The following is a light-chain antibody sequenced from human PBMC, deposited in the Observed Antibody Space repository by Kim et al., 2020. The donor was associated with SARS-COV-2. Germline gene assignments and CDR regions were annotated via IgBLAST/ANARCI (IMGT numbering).Light chain of an antibody. CDR3: ATWDDSLSGRV. V-gene: IGLV1-47*01. Sequence: GQRVTISCSGSSSNSGSHHVYWYQQRPGTAPKLLIYRNDQRPSGVPDRFSGSKSGTSASLAISGLRSEDEADYYCATWDDSLSGRVFGGGTQLTVL. CDR2: RND. J-gene: IGLJ2*01. CDR1: SSNSGSHH.